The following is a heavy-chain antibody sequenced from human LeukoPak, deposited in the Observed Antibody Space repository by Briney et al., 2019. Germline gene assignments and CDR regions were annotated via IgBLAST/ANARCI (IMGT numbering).Heavy chain of an antibody. Sequence: PGGSLRLSCTASGFPFSRYGLSWVRQAPGKGLEWVANIKFDGNEKYYVDSVKGRFTISRDNAKNSLYLQMNSLRAEDTAIYYCARLDEAFDNWGQGTLVTVSS. CDR3: ARLDEAFDN. V-gene: IGHV3-7*01. J-gene: IGHJ4*02. CDR2: IKFDGNEK. CDR1: GFPFSRYG. D-gene: IGHD5-24*01.